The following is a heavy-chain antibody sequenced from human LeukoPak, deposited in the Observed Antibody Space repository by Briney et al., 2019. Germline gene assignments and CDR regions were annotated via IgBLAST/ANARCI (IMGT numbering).Heavy chain of an antibody. CDR1: GFTFNTYA. Sequence: GGSLRLSCAASGFTFNTYAMSWVRQAPGKGLEWVSYISGDGSSTFYADSVKGRFTISRDNSKNTLYLQMNSLRAEDTAVYYCARSSYIAMAKYYFDYWGQGTQVTVSS. CDR2: ISGDGSST. J-gene: IGHJ4*02. D-gene: IGHD5-24*01. CDR3: ARSSYIAMAKYYFDY. V-gene: IGHV3-23*01.